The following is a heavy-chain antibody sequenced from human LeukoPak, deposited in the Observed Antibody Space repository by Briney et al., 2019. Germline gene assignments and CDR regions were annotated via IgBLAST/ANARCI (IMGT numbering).Heavy chain of an antibody. CDR2: FGWDGGTK. V-gene: IGHV3-43*01. D-gene: IGHD3-10*01. CDR3: TRDIEEFGSGHYAFDL. Sequence: GGSLRLSCAASGFTFEDYTMHWVRQGPGKGLEWVSLFGWDGGTKHYADSVKGRFTMSRDNSKNSLYLQMNSLTIEDTALYFCTRDIEEFGSGHYAFDLWGQGTLVTVSS. J-gene: IGHJ3*01. CDR1: GFTFEDYT.